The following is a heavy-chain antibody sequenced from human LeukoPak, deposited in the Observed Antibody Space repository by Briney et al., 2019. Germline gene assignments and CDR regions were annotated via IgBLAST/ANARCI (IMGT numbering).Heavy chain of an antibody. CDR3: ARALYDFWSGYFPRYYYYYYMDV. V-gene: IGHV1-69*13. Sequence: GASVKVSCKASGGTFSSYAISWVRQAPGQGLEWMGGIIPIFGTANYAQKFQGRVTITADESTSTAYMELSSLRSEDTAVYYCARALYDFWSGYFPRYYYYYYMDVWGKGTTVAVSS. CDR2: IIPIFGTA. J-gene: IGHJ6*03. CDR1: GGTFSSYA. D-gene: IGHD3-3*01.